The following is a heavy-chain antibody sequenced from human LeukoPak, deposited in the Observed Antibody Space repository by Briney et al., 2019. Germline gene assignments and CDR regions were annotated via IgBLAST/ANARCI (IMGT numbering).Heavy chain of an antibody. V-gene: IGHV4-38-2*01. CDR1: GYSISSGYY. J-gene: IGHJ5*02. CDR3: ARRADCSSTSCFTDGVYWFDP. Sequence: PSETLSLTCAVSGYSISSGYYWGWIRQPPGKGLEWIGSIYHGGSTYYNPSLKSRVTISVDTSKNQFSLKLSSVTAADTAVYYCARRADCSSTSCFTDGVYWFDPWGQGTLVTVSS. D-gene: IGHD2-2*02. CDR2: IYHGGST.